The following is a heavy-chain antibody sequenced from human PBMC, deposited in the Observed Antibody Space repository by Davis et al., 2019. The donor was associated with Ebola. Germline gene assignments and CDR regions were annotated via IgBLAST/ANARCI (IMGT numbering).Heavy chain of an antibody. CDR1: GGSVSSGSYY. CDR3: ARFPVVYYHYYGMDV. Sequence: MPSETLSLTCTVSGGSVSSGSYYWSWIRQPPGKGLEWIGYIYSSASTNYNPSLKSRVTISVDTSKNQFSLKLSSVTAADTAVYYCARFPVVYYHYYGMDVWGQGTTVTVSS. D-gene: IGHD2-15*01. CDR2: IYSSAST. J-gene: IGHJ6*02. V-gene: IGHV4-61*01.